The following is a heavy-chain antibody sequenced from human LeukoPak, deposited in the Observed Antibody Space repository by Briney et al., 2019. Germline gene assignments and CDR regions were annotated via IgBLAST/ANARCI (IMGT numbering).Heavy chain of an antibody. J-gene: IGHJ3*02. Sequence: GRSLRLSCAASGFTFSSYGMHWVSQAPGKGLEWVAVISYDGSNKYYADSVKGRFTISRDNSKNTLYLQMNSLRAEDTAVYYCAKDFPSSPDAFDIWGQGTMVTVSS. CDR2: ISYDGSNK. CDR1: GFTFSSYG. CDR3: AKDFPSSPDAFDI. V-gene: IGHV3-30*18.